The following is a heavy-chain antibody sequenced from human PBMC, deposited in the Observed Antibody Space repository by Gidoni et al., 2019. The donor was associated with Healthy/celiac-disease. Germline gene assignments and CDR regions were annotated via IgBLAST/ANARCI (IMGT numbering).Heavy chain of an antibody. CDR3: ARDRGSSADEYFDY. D-gene: IGHD6-6*01. Sequence: QVQLVQSGAEVKKPGSSVKVSCKASGGTFSSYTISWVRQAPGQGLEWMGRIIPILGIANYAQKFQGRVTITADKSTSTAYMELSSLRSEDTAVYYCARDRGSSADEYFDYWGQGTLVTVSS. V-gene: IGHV1-69*08. CDR1: GGTFSSYT. CDR2: IIPILGIA. J-gene: IGHJ4*02.